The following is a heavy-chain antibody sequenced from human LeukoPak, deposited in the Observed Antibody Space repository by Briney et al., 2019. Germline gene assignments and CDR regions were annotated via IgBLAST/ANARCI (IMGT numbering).Heavy chain of an antibody. J-gene: IGHJ4*02. CDR1: GFTFSSYG. V-gene: IGHV3-30*02. CDR2: IRYDGSNK. D-gene: IGHD2-2*01. CDR3: AKDLVVVPRVLDY. Sequence: TGGSLRLSCAASGFTFSSYGMHWVRQAPGKGLEWVAFIRYDGSNKYYADSVKGRFTISRDNSKNTLYLQMNSLRAEDTAVYYCAKDLVVVPRVLDYWGQGTLVTVSS.